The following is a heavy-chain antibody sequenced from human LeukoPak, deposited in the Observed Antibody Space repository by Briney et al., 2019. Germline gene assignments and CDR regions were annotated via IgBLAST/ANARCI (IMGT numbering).Heavy chain of an antibody. J-gene: IGHJ5*02. CDR3: AKGPYSDSSEWFNP. CDR2: LSNNGGRT. Sequence: GGSLGLSCAASGFTFNNYAMAWVRQAPGKGLEWVSSLSNNGGRTYYADSMKGRFTISRDNSKNTLYLQMNSLRAEDTAIYYCAKGPYSDSSEWFNPWGQGVLVTVSS. CDR1: GFTFNNYA. D-gene: IGHD6-6*01. V-gene: IGHV3-23*01.